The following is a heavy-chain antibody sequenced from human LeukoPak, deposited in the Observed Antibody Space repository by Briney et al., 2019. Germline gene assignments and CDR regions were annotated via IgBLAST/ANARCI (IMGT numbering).Heavy chain of an antibody. Sequence: PSETLSLTCTVSGGSISSYYWSWIRQPPGKGLEWIGYIYYSGSTNYNPSLKSRVTISVDTSKNQFSLKLSSVTAADTAVYYCARHDYYGSGSSKYYFDYWGQGTLVTVSS. D-gene: IGHD3-10*01. V-gene: IGHV4-59*08. CDR2: IYYSGST. CDR3: ARHDYYGSGSSKYYFDY. CDR1: GGSISSYY. J-gene: IGHJ4*02.